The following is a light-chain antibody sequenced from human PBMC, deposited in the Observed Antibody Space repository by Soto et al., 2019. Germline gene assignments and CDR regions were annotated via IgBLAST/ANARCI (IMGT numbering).Light chain of an antibody. Sequence: QSALTQPASVSGSPGQSITISCTGTSSDVGGYNHVSWYQHSPGKAPKLILFAVSDRPSVVFHRFSGSESGNTASLTISGLQAEDEVDYYFGSYTSLSTVVFGGGTKLTVL. J-gene: IGLJ2*01. CDR3: GSYTSLSTVV. CDR2: AVS. CDR1: SSDVGGYNH. V-gene: IGLV2-14*01.